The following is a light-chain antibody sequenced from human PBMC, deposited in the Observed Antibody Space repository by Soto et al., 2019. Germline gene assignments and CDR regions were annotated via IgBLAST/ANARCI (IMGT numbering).Light chain of an antibody. CDR1: QTVDTNY. CDR2: GAS. V-gene: IGKV3-20*01. J-gene: IGKJ1*01. CDR3: QQYATSPWT. Sequence: EIVLTQSPGTLSLSPGERATLSCRASQTVDTNYFAWYQQIPGQAPRLLIYGASTRATGIPDRFSGSGSGTDFTLTISRLDPEDFAVYYCQQYATSPWTFGQGTKVEIK.